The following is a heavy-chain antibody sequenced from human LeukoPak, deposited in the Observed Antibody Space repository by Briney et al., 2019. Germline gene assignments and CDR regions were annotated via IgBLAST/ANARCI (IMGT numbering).Heavy chain of an antibody. CDR2: IYYSGST. J-gene: IGHJ5*02. V-gene: IGHV4-39*02. D-gene: IGHD3-10*01. CDR3: ARNRYYYGSRNYGVPTWFDP. CDR1: GGSFSGYY. Sequence: SETLSLTCAVYGGSFSGYYRGWIRQSPGKGLEWIGSIYYSGSTYYKPSLKSRLTISVDTSKNHFSLKLSSVTAADTAVYYCARNRYYYGSRNYGVPTWFDPWGQGTLVTVSS.